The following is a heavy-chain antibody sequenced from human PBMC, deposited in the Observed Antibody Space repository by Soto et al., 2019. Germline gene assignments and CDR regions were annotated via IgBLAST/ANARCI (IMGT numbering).Heavy chain of an antibody. CDR2: ISYDGGNK. D-gene: IGHD3-9*01. J-gene: IGHJ6*02. CDR3: AKDSWKYYDTIGYHPGMDV. CDR1: GFSFSDYG. V-gene: IGHV3-30*18. Sequence: PGGSLRLSCVASGFSFSDYGMHWVRQAPGKGLEWVAVISYDGGNKYYEDSVKGRLTISRVNSKNMLYLQMNSLRAEDTAVYYCAKDSWKYYDTIGYHPGMDVWGQGTTATVSS.